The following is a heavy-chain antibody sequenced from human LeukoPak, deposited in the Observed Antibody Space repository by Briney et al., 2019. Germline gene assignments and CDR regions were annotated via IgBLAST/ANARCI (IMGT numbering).Heavy chain of an antibody. J-gene: IGHJ3*02. CDR3: ARSRVLRYFDWLLVVGGDNDAFDI. Sequence: ASVKVSCKASGYTFTSYGISWVRQAPGQGLEGMGWISAYNGNTNYAQKLQGRVTMTTDTSTSTADMELRSLRSDDTAVYYCARSRVLRYFDWLLVVGGDNDAFDIWGQGTMVTVSS. CDR1: GYTFTSYG. CDR2: ISAYNGNT. D-gene: IGHD3-9*01. V-gene: IGHV1-18*01.